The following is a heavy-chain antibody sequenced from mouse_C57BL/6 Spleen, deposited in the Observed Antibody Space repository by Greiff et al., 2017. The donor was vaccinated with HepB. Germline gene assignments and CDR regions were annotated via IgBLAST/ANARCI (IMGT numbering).Heavy chain of an antibody. CDR3: ARGNYGNYVFDY. D-gene: IGHD2-1*01. J-gene: IGHJ2*01. CDR1: GYTFTNYW. CDR2: IYPGGGYT. V-gene: IGHV1-63*01. Sequence: VQLQESGAELVRPGTSVKMSCKASGYTFTNYWIGWAKQRPGHGLEWIGDIYPGGGYTNYNEKFKGKATLTADKSSSTAYMQFSSLTSEDSAIYYCARGNYGNYVFDYWGQGTTLTVSS.